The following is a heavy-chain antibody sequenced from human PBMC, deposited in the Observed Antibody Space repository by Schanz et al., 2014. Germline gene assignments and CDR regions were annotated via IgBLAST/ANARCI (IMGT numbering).Heavy chain of an antibody. CDR2: IIPPLRQT. CDR3: ARIIDGDYLY. D-gene: IGHD4-17*01. V-gene: IGHV1-69*09. Sequence: QVQLIQSGAEVKKPGASVKVSCKASGYTFTSYGISWVRQAPGQGFEWVGSIIPPLRQTRYAQKFEERVIITADTSTTTVYMDLASLTSDDTAVYFCARIIDGDYLYWGQGTLVTVSS. CDR1: GYTFTSYG. J-gene: IGHJ4*02.